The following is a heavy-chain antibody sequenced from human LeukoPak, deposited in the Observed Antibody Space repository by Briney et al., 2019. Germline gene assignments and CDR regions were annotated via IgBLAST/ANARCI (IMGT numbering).Heavy chain of an antibody. J-gene: IGHJ6*02. CDR2: ISSSGSTI. CDR1: GFTFSDYY. CDR3: ARRMNYYYYGMDV. V-gene: IGHV3-11*01. Sequence: PGGSLRLTCAASGFTFSDYYMSWIRQAPGKGLEWVSYISSSGSTIYYADSVKGRFTISRDNAKNSLYLQMNSLRAEDTAVYYCARRMNYYYYGMDVWGQGTTVTVSS.